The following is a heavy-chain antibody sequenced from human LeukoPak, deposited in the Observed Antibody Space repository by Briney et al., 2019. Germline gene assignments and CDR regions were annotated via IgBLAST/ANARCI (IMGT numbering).Heavy chain of an antibody. D-gene: IGHD6-25*01. CDR2: ISSRSTYM. CDR1: GFTFSSYS. CDR3: ATDGGPEDY. J-gene: IGHJ4*02. V-gene: IGHV3-21*01. Sequence: GGSLRLSCAASGFTFSSYSLSWVRQAPGKGLEWVSSISSRSTYMYYADSLKDRFTISRVNARNSLYLQMDSLGVEDTAVYYCATDGGPEDYWGQGTLVTVSS.